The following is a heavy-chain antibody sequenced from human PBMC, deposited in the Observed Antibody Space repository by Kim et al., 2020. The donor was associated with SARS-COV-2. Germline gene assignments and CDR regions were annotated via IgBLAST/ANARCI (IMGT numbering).Heavy chain of an antibody. CDR2: IYPGDSDT. CDR3: ARHFPGYYYGSGSSYYYYYMAV. V-gene: IGHV5-51*01. Sequence: GESLKISCKGSGYSFTSYWIGWVRQMPGKGLEWMGIIYPGDSDTRYSPSFQGQVTISADKSISTAYLQWSSLKASDTAMYYCARHFPGYYYGSGSSYYYYYMAVWGKGTTVTVSS. D-gene: IGHD3-10*01. CDR1: GYSFTSYW. J-gene: IGHJ6*03.